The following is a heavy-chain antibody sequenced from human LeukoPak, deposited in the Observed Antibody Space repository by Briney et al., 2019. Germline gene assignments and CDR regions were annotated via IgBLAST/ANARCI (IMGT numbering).Heavy chain of an antibody. CDR1: GFTFSSYG. D-gene: IGHD4-23*01. CDR2: IRYDGSNK. J-gene: IGHJ4*02. Sequence: GGSLRLSCAASGFTFSSYGMHWVRQAPGKGLEWVAFIRYDGSNKYYADSVKGRFTISRDNSKNTLYLQMNSLRAEDTAVYYCAKDLYPMTTVVTGFDYWGQGTLVTVSS. V-gene: IGHV3-30*02. CDR3: AKDLYPMTTVVTGFDY.